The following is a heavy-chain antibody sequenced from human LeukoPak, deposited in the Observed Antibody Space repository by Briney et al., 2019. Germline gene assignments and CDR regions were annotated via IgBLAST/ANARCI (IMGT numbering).Heavy chain of an antibody. CDR3: ATVSWIQGEYY. CDR1: GGSIGISYYY. J-gene: IGHJ4*02. V-gene: IGHV4-39*01. D-gene: IGHD5-18*01. Sequence: SETLSLTCTVSGGSIGISYYYWGWIRQPPGRGLEWIGSIYYSGSTYYNPSLKSRVTISEDTSKNQFSLKLNSVTAADTAVYSCATVSWIQGEYYGGQGTLVTVSS. CDR2: IYYSGST.